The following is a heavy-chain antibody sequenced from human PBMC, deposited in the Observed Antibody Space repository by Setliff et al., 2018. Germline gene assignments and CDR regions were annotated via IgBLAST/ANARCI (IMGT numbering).Heavy chain of an antibody. D-gene: IGHD6-13*01. V-gene: IGHV3-73*01. Sequence: GGSLRLSCAASGFTFTNAWMSWVRQASGKGLEWVCRIRSKSDSYATIYAASVRGRFTISRDDSKNTAYLQMNSLKTEDTAVYYCAAAPAGSDVFDMWGQGTMVTVSS. J-gene: IGHJ3*02. CDR1: GFTFTNAW. CDR2: IRSKSDSYAT. CDR3: AAAPAGSDVFDM.